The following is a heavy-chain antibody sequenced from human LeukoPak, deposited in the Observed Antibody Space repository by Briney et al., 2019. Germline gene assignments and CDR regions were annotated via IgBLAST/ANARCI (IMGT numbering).Heavy chain of an antibody. CDR3: ARISSDSISYYDH. CDR2: ISGSGGAT. CDR1: GFTFSSYA. J-gene: IGHJ4*02. Sequence: GGSLRLSCAASGFTFSSYAMSWVRQAPGKGLEWVSAISGSGGATYYADSVKGRFTISRDNSKNRLYVQMNSLRAEDTAVYYCARISSDSISYYDHWGQGTLVTVSS. V-gene: IGHV3-23*01. D-gene: IGHD3-22*01.